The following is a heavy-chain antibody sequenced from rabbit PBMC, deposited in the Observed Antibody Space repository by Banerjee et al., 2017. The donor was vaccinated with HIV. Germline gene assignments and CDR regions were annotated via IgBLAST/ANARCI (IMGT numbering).Heavy chain of an antibody. CDR1: GFDLSSSSY. V-gene: IGHV1S40*01. Sequence: QSLEESGGGLVQPERSLALTCKASGFDLSSSSYLCWVRQAPGKGLEWIGCIYTVGTNTTAYANWAKGRFTISKTSSTSVTLQMTSLTAADTATYFCARDLFTDSVYDRYFSLWGPGTLVTVS. CDR3: ARDLFTDSVYDRYFSL. J-gene: IGHJ4*01. D-gene: IGHD1-1*01. CDR2: IYTVGTNTT.